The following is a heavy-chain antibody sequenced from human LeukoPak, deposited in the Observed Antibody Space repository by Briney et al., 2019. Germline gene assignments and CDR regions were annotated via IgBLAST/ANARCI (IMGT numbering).Heavy chain of an antibody. J-gene: IGHJ4*02. Sequence: ASVKVSCKASGYTFTGYYMHWVRQAPGQGLEWMGWISAYNGNTNYAQKLQGRVTMTTDTSTSTAYMELRSLRSDGTAVYYCARATIQTLADYWGQGTLVTVSS. CDR1: GYTFTGYY. CDR3: ARATIQTLADY. V-gene: IGHV1-18*04. CDR2: ISAYNGNT. D-gene: IGHD1-1*01.